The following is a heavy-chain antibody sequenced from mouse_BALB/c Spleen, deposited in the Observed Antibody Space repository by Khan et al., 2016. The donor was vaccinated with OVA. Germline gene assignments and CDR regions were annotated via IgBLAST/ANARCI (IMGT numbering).Heavy chain of an antibody. J-gene: IGHJ4*01. CDR3: ARVGYNETIDS. D-gene: IGHD6-1*01. CDR2: INTYTGEP. CDR1: GYTFTNYG. Sequence: QIQLVQSGPELKKPGETVKISCKASGYTFTNYGMNWVKQAPGKDLKWMGWINTYTGEPTYADDFKGRFAFSLETSASTAYLKINNLKNEETATYFCARVGYNETIDSWGQGTSVTVSS. V-gene: IGHV9-3-1*01.